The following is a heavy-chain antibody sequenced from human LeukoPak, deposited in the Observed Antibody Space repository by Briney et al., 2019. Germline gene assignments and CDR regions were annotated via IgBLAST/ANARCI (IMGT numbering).Heavy chain of an antibody. J-gene: IGHJ6*03. CDR3: ARGRSDGSGSYYYYYYYYMDV. CDR1: GGTFSSYA. Sequence: ASVKVSCKASGGTFSSYAISWVRQAPGQGLEWMGRIIPILGIANYAQKFQGRVTITADKSTSTAYMELSSLRSEDTAVYYCARGRSDGSGSYYYYYYYYMDVWGKGTTVTVSS. CDR2: IIPILGIA. V-gene: IGHV1-69*04. D-gene: IGHD3-10*01.